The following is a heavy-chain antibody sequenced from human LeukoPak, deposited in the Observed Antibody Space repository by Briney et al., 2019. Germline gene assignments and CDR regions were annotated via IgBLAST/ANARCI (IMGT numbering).Heavy chain of an antibody. D-gene: IGHD2-2*01. CDR1: GFTFSSFA. CDR2: ISGSGGST. J-gene: IGHJ3*01. V-gene: IGHV3-23*01. Sequence: GGSLRLSCAASGFTFSSFAMSWVRQAPGKGLEWVSAISGSGGSTYYADSVKGQFTISRDNSKNTLFLQMNSLRAEDTAVYYCAKDRSCTGSSCNVGSWGQGTMVTVSS. CDR3: AKDRSCTGSSCNVGS.